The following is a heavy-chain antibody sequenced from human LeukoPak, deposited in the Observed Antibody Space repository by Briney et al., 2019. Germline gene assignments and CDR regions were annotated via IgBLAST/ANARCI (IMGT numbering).Heavy chain of an antibody. CDR1: GFTFSSYW. V-gene: IGHV3-7*01. CDR3: ARFAGRIQLWLRAFDY. D-gene: IGHD5-18*01. Sequence: GGSLRLSCAASGFTFSSYWMSWVRQAPGKGLEWVANIKQDGSEKYYVDSVKGRFTISRDNAKNSLYLQMNSLRAEDTAVYYCARFAGRIQLWLRAFDYWGQGTLVTVSS. J-gene: IGHJ4*02. CDR2: IKQDGSEK.